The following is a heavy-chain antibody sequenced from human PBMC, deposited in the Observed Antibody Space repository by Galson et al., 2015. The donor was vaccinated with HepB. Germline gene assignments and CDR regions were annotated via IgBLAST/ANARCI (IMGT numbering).Heavy chain of an antibody. V-gene: IGHV4-59*08. CDR2: IYYSGST. D-gene: IGHD5-18*01. CDR3: ARGSGYSYGRLRVWVAFDI. CDR1: GGSISSYY. J-gene: IGHJ3*02. Sequence: ETLSLTCTVSGGSISSYYWSWVRQPPGKGLEWIGYIYYSGSTNYNPSLKSRVTISVDTSKNQFSLKLSSVTAADTAVYYCARGSGYSYGRLRVWVAFDIWGQGTMVTVSS.